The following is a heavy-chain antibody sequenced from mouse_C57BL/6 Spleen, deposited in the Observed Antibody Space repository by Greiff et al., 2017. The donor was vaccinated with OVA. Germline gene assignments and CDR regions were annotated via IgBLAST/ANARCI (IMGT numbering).Heavy chain of an antibody. D-gene: IGHD2-10*02. CDR1: GYTFTSYW. CDR2: IDPSDSYT. CDR3: ARRGYGNYVRGFDY. V-gene: IGHV1-50*01. Sequence: QVQLQQPGAELVKPGASVKLSCKASGYTFTSYWMQWVKQRPGQGLEWIGEIDPSDSYTNYNQKFKGKATLTVDTSSSTAYMQLSSLTSEDSAVYYCARRGYGNYVRGFDYWGQGTTLTVSS. J-gene: IGHJ2*01.